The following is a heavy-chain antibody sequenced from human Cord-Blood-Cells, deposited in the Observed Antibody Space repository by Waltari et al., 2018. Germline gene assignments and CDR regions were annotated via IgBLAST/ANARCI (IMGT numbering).Heavy chain of an antibody. V-gene: IGHV4-31*03. D-gene: IGHD1-7*01. J-gene: IGHJ4*02. CDR3: ASERAGTTPHSVY. Sequence: QVQLQESGPGLVKPSQTLSLTCTVSGGSISSGGYYWSWIRQHPGKGLEWIGYIYYSGSTYYNPSLKSRVTISVDTSKNQFSLKLSSVTVADTAVYYCASERAGTTPHSVYWGQGTLVTVSS. CDR2: IYYSGST. CDR1: GGSISSGGYY.